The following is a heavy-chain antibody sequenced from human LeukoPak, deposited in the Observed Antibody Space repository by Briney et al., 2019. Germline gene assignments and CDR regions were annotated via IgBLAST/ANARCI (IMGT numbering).Heavy chain of an antibody. D-gene: IGHD6-19*01. J-gene: IGHJ4*02. CDR2: IRYDGSNK. V-gene: IGHV3-30*02. CDR3: AKANGLAGYSSGWYYFDY. Sequence: GGSLRLSCTASGFTFSSYGMHWVRQAPGKGLEWVAFIRYDGSNKYYADSVKGRFTISRDNSKNTLYLQMNSLRAEDTAVYYCAKANGLAGYSSGWYYFDYWGQGTLVTVSS. CDR1: GFTFSSYG.